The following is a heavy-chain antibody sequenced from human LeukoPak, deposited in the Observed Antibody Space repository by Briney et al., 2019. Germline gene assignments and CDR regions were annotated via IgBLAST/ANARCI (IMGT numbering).Heavy chain of an antibody. CDR1: GGSFSGYY. Sequence: SETLSLTCAVYGGSFSGYYWSWIRQPPGKGLEWIGEINHSGSTNYNPSLKSRVTISVDTSKNQFSLKLSSVTAADTAVYYCARHLKRVDYCGGDCFGIDPWGQGTLVTVSS. CDR3: ARHLKRVDYCGGDCFGIDP. V-gene: IGHV4-34*01. J-gene: IGHJ5*02. D-gene: IGHD2-21*02. CDR2: INHSGST.